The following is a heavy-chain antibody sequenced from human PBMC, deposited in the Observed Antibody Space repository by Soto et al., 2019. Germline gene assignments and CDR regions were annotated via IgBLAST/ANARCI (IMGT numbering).Heavy chain of an antibody. V-gene: IGHV3-30-3*01. Sequence: VGSLRLSCAASGFTFSSYAMHWVRQAPGKGLEWVAVISYDGSNKYYADSVKGRFTISRDNSKNTLYLQMNSLRAEDTAVYYCARDAYDSSGLGHYWGQGTLVTVSS. CDR3: ARDAYDSSGLGHY. J-gene: IGHJ4*02. CDR2: ISYDGSNK. D-gene: IGHD3-22*01. CDR1: GFTFSSYA.